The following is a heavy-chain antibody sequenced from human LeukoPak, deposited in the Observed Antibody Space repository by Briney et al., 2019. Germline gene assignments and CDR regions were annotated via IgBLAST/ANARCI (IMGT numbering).Heavy chain of an antibody. CDR3: ARVISARRHYYYYYMDV. CDR1: GGSISSYY. J-gene: IGHJ6*03. V-gene: IGHV4-4*07. CDR2: IYTSGST. Sequence: SETLSLTCTVSGGSISSYYWSWIRQPAGKGLEWIGRIYTSGSTNYNPSLKSRVTISVDTSKNQFSLKLSSVTAADTAVYYCARVISARRHYYYYYMDVWGKGTTVTVSS. D-gene: IGHD3-16*01.